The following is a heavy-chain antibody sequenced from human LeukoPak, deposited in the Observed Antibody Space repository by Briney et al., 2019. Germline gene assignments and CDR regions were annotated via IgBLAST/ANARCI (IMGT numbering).Heavy chain of an antibody. Sequence: SVKVSCKASGGTFSSYAISWVRQAPGQGLEWMGVIIPIFGTANYAQKFQGRVTITADESTSTAYMELSSLRSEDTAVYYCARRLVPTYYDFWSGYSPDYFDYWGQGTLVTVSS. V-gene: IGHV1-69*13. CDR1: GGTFSSYA. J-gene: IGHJ4*02. D-gene: IGHD3-3*01. CDR2: IIPIFGTA. CDR3: ARRLVPTYYDFWSGYSPDYFDY.